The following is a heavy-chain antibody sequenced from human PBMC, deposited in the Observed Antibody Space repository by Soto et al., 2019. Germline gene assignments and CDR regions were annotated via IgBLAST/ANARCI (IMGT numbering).Heavy chain of an antibody. D-gene: IGHD2-8*01. CDR1: GFAFSRNA. Sequence: QVQLVESGGGVVQPGESLRVSCAASGFAFSRNAMHWVRQAPGQGLEWVAQISSDESNKFYADSVKGRFTISRDNSKDMVFLHLSSLRVEDTAVYFCAKDEWSCTNGVCYHCFDHWGQGSLVTVSS. CDR3: AKDEWSCTNGVCYHCFDH. J-gene: IGHJ4*02. CDR2: ISSDESNK. V-gene: IGHV3-30*18.